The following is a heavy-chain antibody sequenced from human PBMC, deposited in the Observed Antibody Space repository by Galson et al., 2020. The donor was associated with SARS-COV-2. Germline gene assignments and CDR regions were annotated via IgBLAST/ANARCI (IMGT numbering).Heavy chain of an antibody. Sequence: SETLSLTCTVSGGSISTYYWSWIRQPPGKGLEWIGYIYNSGNTKYNPSLKSRVTISVDTSKNQFSLKLSSVTAADTALYYCARDREHSHGRDSGYWGQGTLVTVSS. CDR1: GGSISTYY. V-gene: IGHV4-59*01. J-gene: IGHJ4*02. D-gene: IGHD5-18*01. CDR3: ARDREHSHGRDSGY. CDR2: IYNSGNT.